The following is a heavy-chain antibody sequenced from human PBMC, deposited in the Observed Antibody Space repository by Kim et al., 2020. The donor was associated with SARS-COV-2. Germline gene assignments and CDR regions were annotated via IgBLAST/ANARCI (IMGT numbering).Heavy chain of an antibody. Sequence: RFTISRDNSKNTLYLQMNSLRAEDTAVYYCASDSSSWSFTYYYYYYGMDVWGQGTTVTVSS. CDR3: ASDSSSWSFTYYYYYYGMDV. D-gene: IGHD6-13*01. J-gene: IGHJ6*02. V-gene: IGHV3-53*01.